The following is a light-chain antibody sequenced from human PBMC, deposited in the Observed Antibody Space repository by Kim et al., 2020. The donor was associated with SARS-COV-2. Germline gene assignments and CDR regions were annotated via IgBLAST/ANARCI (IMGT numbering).Light chain of an antibody. CDR3: QQSYNAPRT. J-gene: IGKJ1*01. CDR1: QSVNTY. CDR2: GSS. V-gene: IGKV1-39*01. Sequence: IQMTQSPSSLSAYVGDRVTITCRASQSVNTYLNWYQQKSGKAPELLISGSSTLQIGVPSRFSGSGSGTDFTFTISSLQPDDFATYYCQQSYNAPRTFGPGTKVDIK.